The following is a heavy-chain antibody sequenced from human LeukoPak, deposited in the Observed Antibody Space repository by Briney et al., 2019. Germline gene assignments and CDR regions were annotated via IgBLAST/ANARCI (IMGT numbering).Heavy chain of an antibody. CDR3: ARDLSAYSGYDLGLFDY. V-gene: IGHV1-18*01. CDR1: GYTFTSYG. Sequence: ASVKVSCKASGYTFTSYGIIWVRQAPGQGLEWMGWISAYNGNTNYAQKLQGRVTMTTDTSTSTAYMVLRSLRSDDTAVYYCARDLSAYSGYDLGLFDYWGQGTLVTVSS. D-gene: IGHD5-12*01. J-gene: IGHJ4*02. CDR2: ISAYNGNT.